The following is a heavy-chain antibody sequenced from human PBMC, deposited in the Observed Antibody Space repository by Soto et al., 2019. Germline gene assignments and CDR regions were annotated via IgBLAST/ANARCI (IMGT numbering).Heavy chain of an antibody. V-gene: IGHV3-23*01. CDR3: AKGYYDFWSGYIN. CDR2: ISGSGGIT. J-gene: IGHJ4*02. Sequence: EVQLLESGGGLVRPGGSLRLSCAASGFTFSNYAMSWVRQAPGKGLEWVSSISGSGGITYIADSVKGRFTISRDNSKNTLYLQMTSLRAEDTAVYYCAKGYYDFWSGYINCGQGTLVTVSS. D-gene: IGHD3-3*01. CDR1: GFTFSNYA.